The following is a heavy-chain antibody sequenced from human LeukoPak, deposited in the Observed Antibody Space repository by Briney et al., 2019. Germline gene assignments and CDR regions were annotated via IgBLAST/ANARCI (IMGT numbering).Heavy chain of an antibody. CDR2: INPSGGST. CDR1: GYTFTSYY. Sequence: APVKVSCKASGYTFTSYYIHWVRQAPGQGLEWMGIINPSGGSTSYAQKFQGRVTMTRDTSTSTVYMELSSLTSEDTAVYYCATVTSGWYAYYFDYWGQGTLVTVSS. V-gene: IGHV1-46*01. D-gene: IGHD6-19*01. CDR3: ATVTSGWYAYYFDY. J-gene: IGHJ4*02.